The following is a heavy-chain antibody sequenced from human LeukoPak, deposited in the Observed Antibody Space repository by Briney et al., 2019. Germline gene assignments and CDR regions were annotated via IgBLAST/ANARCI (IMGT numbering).Heavy chain of an antibody. J-gene: IGHJ6*03. CDR2: IISSGGAT. CDR1: GFTFSSYA. Sequence: PGGPLRLSCAASGFTFSSYAVFGVRRATGKGVEGVSTIISSGGATYYADSVKGRFTISRDKSKNALYLQMNSLRAEDTAVYYCAKDPVRYYHYLDVWGKGTTVTVSS. CDR3: AKDPVRYYHYLDV. V-gene: IGHV3-23*01.